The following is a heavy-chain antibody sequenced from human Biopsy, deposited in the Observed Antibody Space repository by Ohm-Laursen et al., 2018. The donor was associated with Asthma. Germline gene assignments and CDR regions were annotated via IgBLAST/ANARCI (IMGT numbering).Heavy chain of an antibody. CDR1: GFTFGDYW. V-gene: IGHV3-7*01. D-gene: IGHD3-3*02. J-gene: IGHJ1*01. CDR3: ARTFHFWSPYHAEHYQL. Sequence: LSLTCAAPGFTFGDYWMSWVRQVPGKGLEWVANIKHDGSEKNHVDSLKGRFTISRDNAKNSLYLQMNSLRAEDTAVYYCARTFHFWSPYHAEHYQLWGQGTLVTVS. CDR2: IKHDGSEK.